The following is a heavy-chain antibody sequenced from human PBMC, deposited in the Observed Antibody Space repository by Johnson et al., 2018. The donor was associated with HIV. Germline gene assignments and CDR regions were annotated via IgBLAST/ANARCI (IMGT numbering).Heavy chain of an antibody. V-gene: IGHV3-23*04. D-gene: IGHD3-22*01. J-gene: IGHJ3*02. CDR3: AKDLGSSGLPDDAFDI. CDR1: GFTFSSYA. CDR2: ISGSGGST. Sequence: VQLVESGGGLVQPGGSLRLSCAASGFTFSSYAMSWVRQAPGKGLEWVSAISGSGGSTYYADSVKGRFTISRDNSKNTLYLQMNSLRAEDTAVYYCAKDLGSSGLPDDAFDIWGQGTMVIVSS.